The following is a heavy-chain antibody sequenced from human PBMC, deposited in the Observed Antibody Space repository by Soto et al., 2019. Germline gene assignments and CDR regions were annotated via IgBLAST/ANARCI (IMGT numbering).Heavy chain of an antibody. D-gene: IGHD2-15*01. CDR3: ARRYCSGGSCYLRGNNWFDP. CDR2: IIPIFGTA. J-gene: IGHJ5*02. Sequence: SVKVSCKXSGGTFSSYAISWVRQAPGQGLEWMGGIIPIFGTANYAQKFQGRVTITADKSTSTAYMELSSLRSEDTAVYYCARRYCSGGSCYLRGNNWFDPWGQGTLVTSPQ. CDR1: GGTFSSYA. V-gene: IGHV1-69*06.